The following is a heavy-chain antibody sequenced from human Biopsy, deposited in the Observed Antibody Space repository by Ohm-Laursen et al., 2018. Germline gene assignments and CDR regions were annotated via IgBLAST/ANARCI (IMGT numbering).Heavy chain of an antibody. V-gene: IGHV1-69*13. Sequence: ASVKVSCKASGGTFTNYAISWVRQAPGQGLEWMGGIIGMFGTADYAQRFQGRVTITADESTSTAYMELRSLRSDDTAVYYCARGGTLVVVPTAVLHSFDIWGQGTMVTVSS. D-gene: IGHD2-2*01. J-gene: IGHJ3*02. CDR2: IIGMFGTA. CDR1: GGTFTNYA. CDR3: ARGGTLVVVPTAVLHSFDI.